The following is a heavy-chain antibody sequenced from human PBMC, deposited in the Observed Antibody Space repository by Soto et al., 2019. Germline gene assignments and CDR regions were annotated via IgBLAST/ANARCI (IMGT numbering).Heavy chain of an antibody. J-gene: IGHJ6*02. CDR3: ARDSSIRLEGYYYYGMDV. V-gene: IGHV4-59*01. Sequence: SETLSLTCTVSGGSISSYYWSWIRRPPGKGLEWIGYIYYSGSTNYNPSLKSRVTISVDTSKNQFSLKLSSVTAADTAVYYCARDSSIRLEGYYYYGMDVWGQGTTVTVSS. CDR2: IYYSGST. CDR1: GGSISSYY. D-gene: IGHD3-3*02.